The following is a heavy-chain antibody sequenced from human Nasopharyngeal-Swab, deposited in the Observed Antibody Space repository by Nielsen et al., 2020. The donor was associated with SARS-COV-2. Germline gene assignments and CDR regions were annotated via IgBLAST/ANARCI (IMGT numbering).Heavy chain of an antibody. CDR2: IYPGDSTT. J-gene: IGHJ4*02. Sequence: GESLKISCQGSGYSFSTYWIGWVRQMPGKGLEWMGIIYPGDSTTKYRPSFQGQVTISADKSISTAYLQWSSLMASDTAMYFCARLYGGYVDYCGQGTLVTVSS. V-gene: IGHV5-51*01. CDR1: GYSFSTYW. CDR3: ARLYGGYVDY. D-gene: IGHD4/OR15-4a*01.